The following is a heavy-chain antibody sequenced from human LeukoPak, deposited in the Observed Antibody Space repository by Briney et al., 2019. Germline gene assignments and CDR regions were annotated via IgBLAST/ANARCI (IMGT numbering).Heavy chain of an antibody. Sequence: SETLSLTCTVSGGSINSGNHFWSWIRQHPAKRLEWIGYIFYSGNTCYNPSLESRVTISVDTSKNQFSLKLNSVTAADTAVYYCAREVIAAVGTDAFDIWGQGTMVTVSS. CDR2: IFYSGNT. D-gene: IGHD6-13*01. V-gene: IGHV4-31*03. CDR1: GGSINSGNHF. J-gene: IGHJ3*02. CDR3: AREVIAAVGTDAFDI.